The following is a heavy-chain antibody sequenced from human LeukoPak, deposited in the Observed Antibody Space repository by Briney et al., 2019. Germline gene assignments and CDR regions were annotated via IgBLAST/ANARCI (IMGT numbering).Heavy chain of an antibody. Sequence: GGSLRLSCAASGFTFSSYSMNWVRQAPGKGLEWVSYISSSSSTIYYADSVKGRFTISRDNAKNSLYLQMNSLRAEDTAVYYCARDTAMVRGVAQDDYWGQGTLVTVSS. V-gene: IGHV3-48*04. CDR1: GFTFSSYS. J-gene: IGHJ4*02. CDR3: ARDTAMVRGVAQDDY. CDR2: ISSSSSTI. D-gene: IGHD3-10*01.